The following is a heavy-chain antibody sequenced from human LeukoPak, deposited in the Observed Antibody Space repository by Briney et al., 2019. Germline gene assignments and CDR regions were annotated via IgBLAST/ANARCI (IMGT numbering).Heavy chain of an antibody. Sequence: ASVKLSCTASGYTFTGYYMHWVRQAPGQGLEWMGWINPNSGGTNYAQKFQGRVTMTRDTSISTAYMELSRLRSDDTAVYYCASHQGQEGGFDIWGQGTMVTVSS. J-gene: IGHJ3*02. D-gene: IGHD3-16*01. CDR3: ASHQGQEGGFDI. CDR2: INPNSGGT. V-gene: IGHV1-2*02. CDR1: GYTFTGYY.